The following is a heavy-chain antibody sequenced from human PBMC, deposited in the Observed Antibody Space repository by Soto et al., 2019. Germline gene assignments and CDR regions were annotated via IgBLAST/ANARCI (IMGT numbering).Heavy chain of an antibody. CDR2: IYTSGST. CDR3: ERDQGIAAAGILQPGWFDT. J-gene: IGHJ5*02. D-gene: IGHD6-13*01. V-gene: IGHV4-4*07. CDR1: GGSISSYY. Sequence: PSETLSLTCTVSGGSISSYYWSWIRQPAGKGLEWIGRIYTSGSTNYNPSLKSRVTMSVDTSKNQFSLKLSSVTAADTAVYYCERDQGIAAAGILQPGWFDTWGQGTLVTVSP.